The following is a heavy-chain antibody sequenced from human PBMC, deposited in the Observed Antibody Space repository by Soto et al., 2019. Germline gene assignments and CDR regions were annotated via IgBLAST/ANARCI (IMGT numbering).Heavy chain of an antibody. CDR2: IYYSGST. CDR3: LRVVAATEGYYFDY. J-gene: IGHJ4*02. V-gene: IGHV4-31*03. CDR1: GGSLSSGGYY. Sequence: PSETLSLTCTVSGGSLSSGGYYWSWIRQHPGKGLEWIGYIYYSGSTYYNPSLKSRVTISVDTSKNQFSMKLSSVTAADTAVYYCLRVVAATEGYYFDYWGQGTLVTVSS. D-gene: IGHD2-15*01.